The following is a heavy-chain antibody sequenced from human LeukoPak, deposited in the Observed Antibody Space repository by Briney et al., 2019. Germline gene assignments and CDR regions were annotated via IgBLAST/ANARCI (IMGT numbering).Heavy chain of an antibody. V-gene: IGHV3-23*01. CDR2: ISGSGGST. CDR1: GFTFSSYA. Sequence: GGSLRLSCAASGFTFSSYAMSWVRQAPGKGLEWVSAISGSGGSTYYADSVKGRFTISRDNSKNTLYLQMNSLRAEDTAVYYCAKINTDDYYGSGSYLVCGGQGTLVTVSS. J-gene: IGHJ4*02. D-gene: IGHD3-10*01. CDR3: AKINTDDYYGSGSYLVC.